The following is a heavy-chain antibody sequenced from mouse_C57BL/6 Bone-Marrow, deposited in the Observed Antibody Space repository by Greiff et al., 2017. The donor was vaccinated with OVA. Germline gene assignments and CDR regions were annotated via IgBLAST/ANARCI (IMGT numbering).Heavy chain of an antibody. CDR3: ARQRRWYFDV. CDR2: ISSGGSYT. Sequence: EVQGVESGGDLVKPGGSLKLSCAASGFTFSSYGMSWVRQTPDKRLEWVATISSGGSYTYYPDSVKGRVTISRDNAKNTLYLQMSRLESEDTAMYYCARQRRWYFDVWGTGTTVTVSS. V-gene: IGHV5-6*01. D-gene: IGHD2-12*01. J-gene: IGHJ1*03. CDR1: GFTFSSYG.